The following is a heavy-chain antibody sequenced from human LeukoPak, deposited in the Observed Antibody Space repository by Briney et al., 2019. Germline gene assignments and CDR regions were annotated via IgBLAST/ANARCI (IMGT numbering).Heavy chain of an antibody. CDR3: ARAPIPYHRSRTDYRFDP. CDR1: GGSISSYY. J-gene: IGHJ5*02. V-gene: IGHV4-59*01. Sequence: SETLSLTCSVSGGSISSYYWSWIRQPPGKGLEWIGYIYYSGSTNYNPSLKSRVTISLDTSKSQFSLKLTSVTAADTAVYYCARAPIPYHRSRTDYRFDPWGQGTLVTVAS. D-gene: IGHD4-11*01. CDR2: IYYSGST.